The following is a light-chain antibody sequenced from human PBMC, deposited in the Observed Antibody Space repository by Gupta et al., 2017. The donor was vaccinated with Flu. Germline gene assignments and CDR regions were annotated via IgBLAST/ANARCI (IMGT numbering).Light chain of an antibody. CDR2: DAP. V-gene: IGKV1-33*01. J-gene: IGKJ4*01. CDR1: QDISNY. CDR3: QQYENLRFT. Sequence: DIQMTQSPSSLSASVGDRVTITCQASQDISNYLNWYQQKPGKAPKLLIYDAPNLETRVPSRFSGSGSGTDFTFTISSLQPEDIATYYCQQYENLRFTFGGGTKVEIK.